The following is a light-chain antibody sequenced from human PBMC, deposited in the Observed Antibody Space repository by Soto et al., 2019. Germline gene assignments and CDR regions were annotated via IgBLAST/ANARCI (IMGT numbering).Light chain of an antibody. CDR3: SSYAGSNNLV. CDR2: EVT. V-gene: IGLV2-8*01. J-gene: IGLJ2*01. Sequence: QSALTQPPSASGSPGQSVTITCTGTSSDVGGYNYVSWYQQHPGKAPKLMIHEVTKRPSGVPDRFSGSKSGNTASLTVSGLQDEDEVDYYCSSYAGSNNLVFGGGTKLTVL. CDR1: SSDVGGYNY.